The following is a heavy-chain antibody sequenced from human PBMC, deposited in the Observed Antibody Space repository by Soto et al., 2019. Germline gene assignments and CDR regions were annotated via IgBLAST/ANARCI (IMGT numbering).Heavy chain of an antibody. V-gene: IGHV3-7*01. D-gene: IGHD5-18*01. CDR1: GFTFSNYA. CDR2: IKRDGSEK. Sequence: GGSLRLSCAASGFTFSNYAMSWVRQAPGKGLEWVAGIKRDGSEKYYADSVKGRFTISRDNAKNSLYLQMNSLRAEDTAVYYCARAVTAMGSVHFDYWGQGTLVTVSS. CDR3: ARAVTAMGSVHFDY. J-gene: IGHJ4*02.